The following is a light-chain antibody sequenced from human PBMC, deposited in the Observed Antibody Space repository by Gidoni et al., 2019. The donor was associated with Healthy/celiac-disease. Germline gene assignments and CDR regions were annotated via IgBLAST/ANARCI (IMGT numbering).Light chain of an antibody. Sequence: EIVFTQSPGTLSLSPGERATLSCRASQSVSSSYLAWYQQKPGQAPRLLIYGASSRATGIPDRFSGSGSGTDFTLTISRLEPEDFAVYYCQQYGSSPPVVTFGQGTKLEIK. CDR1: QSVSSSY. CDR3: QQYGSSPPVVT. V-gene: IGKV3-20*01. CDR2: GAS. J-gene: IGKJ2*01.